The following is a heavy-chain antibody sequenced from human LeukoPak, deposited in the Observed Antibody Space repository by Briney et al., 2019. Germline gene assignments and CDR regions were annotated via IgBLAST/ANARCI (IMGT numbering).Heavy chain of an antibody. CDR1: GFTFSSYA. J-gene: IGHJ4*02. D-gene: IGHD6-19*01. V-gene: IGHV3-30-3*01. Sequence: GGSLRLSCAASGFTFSSYAMHWVRRAPGKGLEWMAVISFDGSNKYYADSVKGRFTISRDNSKNTLYLQMNSLRAEDTAVYYCARDHSSGWYSDYFDYWGQGTLVTVSS. CDR3: ARDHSSGWYSDYFDY. CDR2: ISFDGSNK.